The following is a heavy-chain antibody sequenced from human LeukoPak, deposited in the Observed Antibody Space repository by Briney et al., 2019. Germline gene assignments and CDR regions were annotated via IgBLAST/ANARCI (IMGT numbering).Heavy chain of an antibody. Sequence: TSETLSLTCSVPGGSISSYDWSWIRQPAGKGPEWIGRLYTSGTTTYNASLKSRVTTSVDTSKNQFSLRLGSVTAADTAVYYCARHSSDWYGYFQDWGQGTLVTVSS. D-gene: IGHD6-19*01. CDR3: ARHSSDWYGYFQD. V-gene: IGHV4-4*07. CDR2: LYTSGTT. CDR1: GGSISSYD. J-gene: IGHJ1*01.